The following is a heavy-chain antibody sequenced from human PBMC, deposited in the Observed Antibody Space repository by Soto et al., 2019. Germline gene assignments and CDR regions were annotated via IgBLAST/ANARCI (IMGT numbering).Heavy chain of an antibody. Sequence: QVQLQESGPGLVKPSQTLSLTCTVSGGSISSGGYYWSWIRQHPGKGLEWIGYIYYSGSTYYNPSLRRQVTISVDTCKTQCSLKLISVTAADTAVYYLARAREGPTTIFNWGKRPLVTVSA. J-gene: IGHJ4*02. CDR3: ARAREGPTTIFN. V-gene: IGHV4-31*01. D-gene: IGHD1-26*01. CDR2: IYYSGST. CDR1: GGSISSGGYY.